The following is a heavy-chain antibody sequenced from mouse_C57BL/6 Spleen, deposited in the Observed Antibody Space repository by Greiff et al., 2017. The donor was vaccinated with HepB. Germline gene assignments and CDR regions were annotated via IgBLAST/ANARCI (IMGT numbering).Heavy chain of an antibody. CDR1: GYTFTSYW. D-gene: IGHD1-1*01. CDR2: IDPADSST. J-gene: IGHJ2*01. V-gene: IGHV1-69*01. CDR3: ARSLTTVDFDY. Sequence: QVQLKQPGAELVMPGASVKLSCKASGYTFTSYWMHWVKQRPGQGLEWIGEIDPADSSTNYNQKFQGKSTLTVDKSSSTAYMQLSSLTSEDSAVYYWARSLTTVDFDYWGQGTTLTVSS.